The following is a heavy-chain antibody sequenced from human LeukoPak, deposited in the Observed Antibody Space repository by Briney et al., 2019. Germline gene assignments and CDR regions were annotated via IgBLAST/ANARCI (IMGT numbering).Heavy chain of an antibody. CDR3: AKYGEGHYDDYAYYRGMEV. CDR2: TSGSGGST. J-gene: IGHJ6*02. V-gene: IGHV3-23*01. CDR1: GFTLSSYA. D-gene: IGHD4-17*01. Sequence: AGGSLRLSCAASGFTLSSYAMSWVRQAPGKGLEWVSSTSGSGGSTYYADSVKGRFTVSRDSSKNTLYLQMNSLRAEDTAVYHCAKYGEGHYDDYAYYRGMEVWGQGTIVTVSS.